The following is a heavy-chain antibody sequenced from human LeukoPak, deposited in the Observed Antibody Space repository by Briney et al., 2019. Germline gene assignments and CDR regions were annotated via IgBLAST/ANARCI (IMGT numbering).Heavy chain of an antibody. J-gene: IGHJ6*02. Sequence: GASVKVSCKAPGYTFTGYYMHWVRQAPGQGLEWMGWINPHSGGTDYAQKFQGRVTMTRDTSISTAYMELGRLRSDDTAVYYCARGSSWYSYGMDLWGQGTTVTVSS. CDR3: ARGSSWYSYGMDL. CDR2: INPHSGGT. D-gene: IGHD6-13*01. V-gene: IGHV1-2*02. CDR1: GYTFTGYY.